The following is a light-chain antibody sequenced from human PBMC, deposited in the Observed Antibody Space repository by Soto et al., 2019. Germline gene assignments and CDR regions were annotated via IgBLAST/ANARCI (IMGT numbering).Light chain of an antibody. CDR2: AAS. V-gene: IGKV1-39*01. J-gene: IGKJ4*01. Sequence: IEMAQSPSSLSVSVGDRVTITCRASQSIGGFLNWYQQTLGKAPNILIYAASSLQSGVPSRFSGSGSWTDFTLTISSLQPEDVATDDCQQSYSNPLTFGGGTQVDIK. CDR3: QQSYSNPLT. CDR1: QSIGGF.